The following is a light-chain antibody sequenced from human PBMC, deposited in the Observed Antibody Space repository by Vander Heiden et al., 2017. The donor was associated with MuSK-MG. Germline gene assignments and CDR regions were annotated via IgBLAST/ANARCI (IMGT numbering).Light chain of an antibody. CDR2: KAS. V-gene: IGKV1-5*03. Sequence: DIQMTQSPSTLSASVGDRVTITCRASENINSWLAWYQQKPVQAPKLLIYKASSLESGVPSRFSGSASGTDFTLTISSLQPDDFATYYCQEVNTYAHTFGQGTKLEMK. J-gene: IGKJ2*01. CDR1: ENINSW. CDR3: QEVNTYAHT.